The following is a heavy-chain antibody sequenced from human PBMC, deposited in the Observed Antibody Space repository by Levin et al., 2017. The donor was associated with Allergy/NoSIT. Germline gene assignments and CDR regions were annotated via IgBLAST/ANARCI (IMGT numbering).Heavy chain of an antibody. Sequence: GESLKISCAASGFTFSSYGMHWVRQAPGKGLEWVAVIWYDGSNKYYADSVKGRFTISRDNSKNTLYLQMNSLRAEDTAVYYCARAATTYYYGSGSYYGAFDSWGQGTMVTVSS. CDR3: ARAATTYYYGSGSYYGAFDS. CDR1: GFTFSSYG. D-gene: IGHD3-10*01. CDR2: IWYDGSNK. J-gene: IGHJ3*02. V-gene: IGHV3-33*01.